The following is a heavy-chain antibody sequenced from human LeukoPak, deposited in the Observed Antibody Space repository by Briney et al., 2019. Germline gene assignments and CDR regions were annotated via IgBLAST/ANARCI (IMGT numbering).Heavy chain of an antibody. J-gene: IGHJ4*02. D-gene: IGHD5-12*01. V-gene: IGHV1-69*04. CDR1: GGTFSSYA. CDR2: IIPILGIA. CDR3: ARDLSGRWLPRGFDY. Sequence: SVKVSCKASGGTFSSYAISWVRQAPGQGLERMGRIIPILGIANYAQKFQGRVTITADKSTSTAYMELSSLRSEDTAVYYCARDLSGRWLPRGFDYWGQGTLVTVSS.